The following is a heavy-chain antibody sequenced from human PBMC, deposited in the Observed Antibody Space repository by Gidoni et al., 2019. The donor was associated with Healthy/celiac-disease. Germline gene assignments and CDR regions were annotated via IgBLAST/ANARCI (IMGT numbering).Heavy chain of an antibody. Sequence: QVQLVQSGAEVQKPGASVKVSCKASAYPFTGYYMHWVRQAPGQGLEWMGWINPNSGGTNYAQKFQGRVTMTRDTSISTAYMELSRLRSDDTAVYYCARESGRNYYDNDYWGQGTLVTVSS. D-gene: IGHD3-22*01. CDR2: INPNSGGT. CDR1: AYPFTGYY. J-gene: IGHJ4*02. V-gene: IGHV1-2*02. CDR3: ARESGRNYYDNDY.